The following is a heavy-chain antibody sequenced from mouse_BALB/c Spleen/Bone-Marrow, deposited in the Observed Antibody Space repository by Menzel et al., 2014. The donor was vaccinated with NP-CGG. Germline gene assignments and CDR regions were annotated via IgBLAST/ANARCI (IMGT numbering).Heavy chain of an antibody. Sequence: EVKLQESGAELVKPGASVKLSCTASGFNIKDTYMHWVKQRPEQGLEWIGRVDPANGNTKYDPKFQGEATITADTSSNTAYLQLSSLTSEDTAVYYCARYRLGTYFDYWGQGTTLTVSP. CDR1: GFNIKDTY. J-gene: IGHJ2*01. V-gene: IGHV14-3*02. CDR2: VDPANGNT. CDR3: ARYRLGTYFDY. D-gene: IGHD2-14*01.